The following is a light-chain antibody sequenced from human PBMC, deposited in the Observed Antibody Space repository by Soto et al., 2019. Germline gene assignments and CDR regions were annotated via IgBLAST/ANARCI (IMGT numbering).Light chain of an antibody. V-gene: IGLV2-14*01. J-gene: IGLJ1*01. CDR1: SSDVGGYNY. Sequence: QSVLTQPASVSGSPGQSITISCTGTSSDVGGYNYVSWYQQHPGKAHKLMNYDVSNRPSGVSNRFSGSKSGNTASLTFSGFQAEDEADYYCSSYTSSSTLFVFGTGTKVTVL. CDR3: SSYTSSSTLFV. CDR2: DVS.